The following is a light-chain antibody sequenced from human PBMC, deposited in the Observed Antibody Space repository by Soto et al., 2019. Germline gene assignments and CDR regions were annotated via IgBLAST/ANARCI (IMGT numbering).Light chain of an antibody. CDR2: AVS. J-gene: IGKJ5*01. V-gene: IGKV1-33*01. CDR1: QDIDNS. CDR3: QQHDGRPTMT. Sequence: IPLTQSPSSLSASVGETVTITCRASQDIDNSLNWYQHKPGKAPKLLVYAVSFLETGVPSSFSGRGSGTVFSLTINSLQSDDFATYYCQQHDGRPTMTFGQGTRLDSK.